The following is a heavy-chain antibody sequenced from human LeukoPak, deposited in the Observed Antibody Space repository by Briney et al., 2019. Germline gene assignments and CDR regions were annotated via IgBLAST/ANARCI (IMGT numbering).Heavy chain of an antibody. CDR2: IYTSGNS. CDR3: ARDRYYYDSSGYSGWYFDL. CDR1: GGSISSYY. Sequence: SETLSLTCTISGGSISSYYWSWIRQPAGKGLEWIGRIYTSGNSNYNPSLKSRVTMSVDTSKDQFSLKLSSVTAADTAVYYCARDRYYYDSSGYSGWYFDLWGRGTLVTVSS. J-gene: IGHJ2*01. D-gene: IGHD3-22*01. V-gene: IGHV4-4*07.